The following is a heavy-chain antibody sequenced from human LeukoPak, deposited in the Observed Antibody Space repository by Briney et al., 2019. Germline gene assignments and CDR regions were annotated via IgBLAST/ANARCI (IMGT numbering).Heavy chain of an antibody. CDR3: AKGSYYSFWSGYFDY. J-gene: IGHJ4*02. Sequence: RPGGSRRLSCGASGFTFSNYAMSWVRQAPGKGLEWVSGINWNGGSTGYADSVKGRFTISRDNTKNSLYLQMNSLRTEDTALYSCAKGSYYSFWSGYFDYWGQGTLVTVSS. D-gene: IGHD3-3*01. CDR2: INWNGGST. CDR1: GFTFSNYA. V-gene: IGHV3-20*04.